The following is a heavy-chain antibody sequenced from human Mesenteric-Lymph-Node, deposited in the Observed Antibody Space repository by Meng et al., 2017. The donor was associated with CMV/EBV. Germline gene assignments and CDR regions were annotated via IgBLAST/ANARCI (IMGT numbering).Heavy chain of an antibody. CDR1: GFTFSSYS. CDR3: ARDAGGGSSSRYFDY. Sequence: GESLKISCAASGFTFSSYSMNWVRQAPGKGLEWVSSISSSSSYIYYADSVKGRFTISRDNAKNSLYLQMNSLRAEDTALYHCARDAGGGSSSRYFDYWGQGALVTVSS. D-gene: IGHD1-26*01. CDR2: ISSSSSYI. V-gene: IGHV3-21*04. J-gene: IGHJ4*02.